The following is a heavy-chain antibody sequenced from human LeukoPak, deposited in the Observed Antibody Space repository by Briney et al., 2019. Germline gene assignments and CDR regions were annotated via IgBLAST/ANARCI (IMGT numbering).Heavy chain of an antibody. CDR2: IKQDGSNK. CDR3: AKPPPYYYDSSGYYPD. CDR1: GFTFSSYW. J-gene: IGHJ4*02. V-gene: IGHV3-7*01. Sequence: GGSLRLSCAASGFTFSSYWMSWVRQAPGKGLEWVANIKQDGSNKYYADSVKGRFTISRDNSKNTLYLQMNSLRAEDTAVYYCAKPPPYYYDSSGYYPDWGQGTLVTVSS. D-gene: IGHD3-22*01.